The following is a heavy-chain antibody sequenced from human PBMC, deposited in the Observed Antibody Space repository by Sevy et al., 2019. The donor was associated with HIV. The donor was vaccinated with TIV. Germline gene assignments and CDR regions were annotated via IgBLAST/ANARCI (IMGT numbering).Heavy chain of an antibody. CDR1: GFTFNSHG. CDR2: ISYDGSNK. CDR3: AKSIWFGDLSDYNGMDV. Sequence: GGSLRLSCAASGFTFNSHGMHWVRQAPGKGLEWVAVISYDGSNKYYADSVKGRFISSRDNSKNTLSLQMNSLRAEDTAVYYCAKSIWFGDLSDYNGMDVWGQGTTVTVSS. D-gene: IGHD3-10*01. J-gene: IGHJ6*02. V-gene: IGHV3-30*18.